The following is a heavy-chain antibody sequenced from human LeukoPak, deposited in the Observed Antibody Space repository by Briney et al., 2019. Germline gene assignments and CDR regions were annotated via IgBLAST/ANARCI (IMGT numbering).Heavy chain of an antibody. CDR1: GFTFEDYA. CDR2: MSWNGVI. V-gene: IGHV3-9*01. D-gene: IGHD1-1*01. Sequence: PGRSLRLSCVASGFTFEDYAMHWVRQVPGKGLEWVSVMSWNGVIVYADSVKGRFTISRDNAKNSLYLQMNSLTVEDTALYYCVKDKCYHNKGCYFDYGGQGTLVTVSS. CDR3: VKDKCYHNKGCYFDY. J-gene: IGHJ4*02.